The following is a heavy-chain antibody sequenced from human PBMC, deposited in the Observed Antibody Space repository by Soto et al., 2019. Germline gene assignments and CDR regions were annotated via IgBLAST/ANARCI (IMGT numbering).Heavy chain of an antibody. D-gene: IGHD3-16*01. CDR2: IYYSGST. CDR1: DSPISNYY. J-gene: IGHJ4*02. CDR3: ARRYGGNFDY. V-gene: IGHV4-59*01. Sequence: SETLSLTCTVSDSPISNYYWGWFRQPPGKGLEWIGYIYYSGSTNYNPSLQSRVTISVDTSKNQFSLKLSSVTAADTAVYYCARRYGGNFDYWGQGTLVTVSS.